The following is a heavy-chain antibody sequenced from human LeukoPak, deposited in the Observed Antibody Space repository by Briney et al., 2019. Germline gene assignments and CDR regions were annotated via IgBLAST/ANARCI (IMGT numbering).Heavy chain of an antibody. V-gene: IGHV4-39*07. J-gene: IGHJ3*02. CDR3: ARPEQGQLGADAFDI. CDR2: TSYTGDT. D-gene: IGHD6-6*01. CDR1: GDSVSSSVYY. Sequence: SETLSLACTASGDSVSSSVYYWGWIRQPPGKGLEWIGTTSYTGDTYYNPSLKSRVTVSLDTSKTRFSLKLSSVTAADTAVYYCARPEQGQLGADAFDIWGQGTMVTVSS.